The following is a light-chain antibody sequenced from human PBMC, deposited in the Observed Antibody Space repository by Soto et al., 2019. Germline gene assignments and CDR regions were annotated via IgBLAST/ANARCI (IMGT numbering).Light chain of an antibody. CDR2: RAS. J-gene: IGKJ1*01. CDR3: QQHNNWPPWT. CDR1: QSVANN. Sequence: EVVMTQSPATVSVSPGERATLSCRPSQSVANNVAWYQQKPGQAPRLLIYRASTRATGIPARFSGSGYGREFILTISSLQAEDAAVYHCQQHNNWPPWTFGQGTKVEI. V-gene: IGKV3-15*01.